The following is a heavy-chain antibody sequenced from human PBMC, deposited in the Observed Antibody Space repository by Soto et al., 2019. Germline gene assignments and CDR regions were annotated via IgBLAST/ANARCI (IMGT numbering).Heavy chain of an antibody. V-gene: IGHV3-23*01. D-gene: IGHD2-21*01. J-gene: IGHJ4*02. CDR1: GFPFTGSW. Sequence: GSLRLSCAASGFPFTGSWMNWVRQAPGRGLEWVSTILHDETPFYTDSVKGRFTISRDNVRGTLYLQMNGLRVEDAALYFCAKDLFPTSGQRFFFESWGQGSLVTVSS. CDR3: AKDLFPTSGQRFFFES. CDR2: ILHDETP.